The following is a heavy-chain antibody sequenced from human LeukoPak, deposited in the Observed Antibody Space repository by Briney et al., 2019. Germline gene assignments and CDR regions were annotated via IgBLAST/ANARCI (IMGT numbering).Heavy chain of an antibody. Sequence: PSETLSLTCTVSGGSISSSSYYWGWIRQPPGKGLEWIGSIYYSGSTYYNPSLKSRATISVDTSKNQFSLKLSSVTAADTAVYYCARRRYDFWSGYQTDLFDYWGQGTLVTVSS. D-gene: IGHD3-3*01. CDR2: IYYSGST. CDR1: GGSISSSSYY. CDR3: ARRRYDFWSGYQTDLFDY. J-gene: IGHJ4*02. V-gene: IGHV4-39*01.